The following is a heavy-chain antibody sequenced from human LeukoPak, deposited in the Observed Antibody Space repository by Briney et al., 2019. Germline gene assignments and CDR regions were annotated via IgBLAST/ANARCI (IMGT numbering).Heavy chain of an antibody. CDR3: VRVSGSGSYYIGWFDP. J-gene: IGHJ5*02. V-gene: IGHV3-20*04. CDR1: GFTFSSYA. D-gene: IGHD3-10*01. CDR2: VSSSGGST. Sequence: PGGSLRLSCAASGFTFSSYAMSWVRQAPGKGLEWVSAVSSSGGSTGYADSVKGRFTISRDNAKNSLYLQMNSLRAEDTALYYCVRVSGSGSYYIGWFDPWGQGTLVTVSS.